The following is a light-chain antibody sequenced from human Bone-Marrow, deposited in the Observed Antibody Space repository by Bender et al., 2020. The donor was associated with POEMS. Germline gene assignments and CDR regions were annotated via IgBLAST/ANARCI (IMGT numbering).Light chain of an antibody. CDR2: DVT. Sequence: QSVLTQPAAVSGSPGQSITISCTGTTSDIGGSNYVSWYQQHPGKAPKVMIYDVTNRPSGVSNRFSGSKSGNTAYLTISGLQAEDEADYFCCSYTIRNTVIFGGGTKLTVL. CDR1: TSDIGGSNY. J-gene: IGLJ2*01. V-gene: IGLV2-14*03. CDR3: CSYTIRNTVI.